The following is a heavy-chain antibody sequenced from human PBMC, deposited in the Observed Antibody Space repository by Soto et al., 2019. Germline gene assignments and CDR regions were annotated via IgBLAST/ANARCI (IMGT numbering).Heavy chain of an antibody. J-gene: IGHJ5*02. CDR3: ARVGKSKLYDYVWGSYRFNWFDP. V-gene: IGHV4-34*01. D-gene: IGHD3-16*02. Sequence: SETLSLTCAVYGGSFSGYYWSWIRQPPGKGLEWIGEINHSGSTNYNPSLKSRVTISVDTSKNQFSLKLSSVTAADTAVYYCARVGKSKLYDYVWGSYRFNWFDPWGQGTLVTVSS. CDR1: GGSFSGYY. CDR2: INHSGST.